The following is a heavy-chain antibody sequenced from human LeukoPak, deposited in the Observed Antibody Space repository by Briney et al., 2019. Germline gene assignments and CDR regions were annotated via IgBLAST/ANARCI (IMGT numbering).Heavy chain of an antibody. CDR1: GGTFSSYA. V-gene: IGHV1-69*04. J-gene: IGHJ3*02. D-gene: IGHD3-22*01. Sequence: SVKVSCKASGGTFSSYAISWVRQAPGQGLEWMGRIIPILGIANYAQKFQGRVTITADKSTSTAYMELSSLRSEDTAVYYCTTDPDPYYYDSEIWGQGTMVTVSS. CDR2: IIPILGIA. CDR3: TTDPDPYYYDSEI.